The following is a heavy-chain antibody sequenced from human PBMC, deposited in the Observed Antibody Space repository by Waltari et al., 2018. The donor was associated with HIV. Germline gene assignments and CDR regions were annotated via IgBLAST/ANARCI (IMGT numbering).Heavy chain of an antibody. J-gene: IGHJ5*02. CDR2: IYTSGST. V-gene: IGHV4-61*02. CDR1: GGSIRSGSYH. D-gene: IGHD3-3*01. CDR3: ARAYYDFWSGTGSSGNWFDP. Sequence: QVQLQESGPGLVKPSQTLSLTCTVSGGSIRSGSYHWSWIRQPAGKGLELIGRIYTSGSTNYNPSLKSRVTISVDTSKNQFSLKLRSVTAADTAVYYCARAYYDFWSGTGSSGNWFDPWGQGTLVTVSS.